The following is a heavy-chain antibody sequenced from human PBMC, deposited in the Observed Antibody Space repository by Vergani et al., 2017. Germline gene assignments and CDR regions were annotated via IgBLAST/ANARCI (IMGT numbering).Heavy chain of an antibody. CDR3: ATYYYGSGAFDY. CDR1: GFTFSSYA. CDR2: ISSSSSYI. D-gene: IGHD3-10*01. V-gene: IGHV3-21*01. J-gene: IGHJ4*02. Sequence: EVQLLESGGGLVQPGGSLRLSCAASGFTFSSYAMSWVRQAPGKGLEWVSSISSSSSYIYYADSVKGRFTISRDNAKNSLYLQMNSLRAEDTAVYYCATYYYGSGAFDYWGQGTLVTVSS.